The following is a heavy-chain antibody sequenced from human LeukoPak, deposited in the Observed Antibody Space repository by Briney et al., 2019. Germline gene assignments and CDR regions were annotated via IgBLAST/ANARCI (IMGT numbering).Heavy chain of an antibody. CDR2: IIPIFGTA. CDR1: GYTFTGYY. CDR3: ARDQGGYSGYVSDY. J-gene: IGHJ4*02. V-gene: IGHV1-69*13. D-gene: IGHD5-12*01. Sequence: SVKVSCKASGYTFTGYYVPWVRQAPGQGLEWMGGIIPIFGTANYAQKFQGRVTITADESTSTAYMELSSLRSEDTAVYYCARDQGGYSGYVSDYWGQGTLVTVSS.